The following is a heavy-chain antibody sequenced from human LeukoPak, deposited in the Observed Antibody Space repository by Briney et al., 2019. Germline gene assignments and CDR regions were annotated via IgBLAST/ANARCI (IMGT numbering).Heavy chain of an antibody. D-gene: IGHD6-13*01. J-gene: IGHJ6*02. Sequence: SQTLSLTCTVSGGSISSGSYYWSWIRQPAGKGLEWIGRIYTSGSTNYNPSLKSRVTISVDTSKNQFSLKLSSVTAADTAVYYCARLSGIAAAGRGLWYYYYGMDVWGQGTTVTVSS. V-gene: IGHV4-61*02. CDR3: ARLSGIAAAGRGLWYYYYGMDV. CDR2: IYTSGST. CDR1: GGSISSGSYY.